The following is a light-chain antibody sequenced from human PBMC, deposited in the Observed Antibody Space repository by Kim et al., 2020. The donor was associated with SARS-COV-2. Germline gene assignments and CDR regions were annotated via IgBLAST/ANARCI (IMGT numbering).Light chain of an antibody. Sequence: EIVLTQSPGTLSLSPGERATLSCRASQSVSSSSLAWYQQKPGQAPRLRIYGASSRATGIPDRFSGSGSGTDFTLTISRLEPGDFVVYFCQQYGSSPRTFGQETKLEL. CDR2: GAS. CDR3: QQYGSSPRT. J-gene: IGKJ2*01. CDR1: QSVSSSS. V-gene: IGKV3-20*01.